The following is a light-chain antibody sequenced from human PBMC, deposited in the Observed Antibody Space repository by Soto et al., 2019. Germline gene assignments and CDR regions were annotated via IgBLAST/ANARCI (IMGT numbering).Light chain of an antibody. CDR2: AAS. CDR1: QSISSY. CDR3: QQSYSTPRT. J-gene: IGKJ1*01. V-gene: IGKV1-39*01. Sequence: DIQMTQSPSSLSASVGDRVTITCRASQSISSYLNWYQQKPGKAPKLLIYAASSLQSGVPSRFSGSGSGTAFTLIIISLQPEDFATYYCQQSYSTPRTFGQGTKVEIK.